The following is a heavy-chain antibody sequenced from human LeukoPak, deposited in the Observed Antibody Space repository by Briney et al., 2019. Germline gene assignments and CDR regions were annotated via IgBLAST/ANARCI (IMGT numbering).Heavy chain of an antibody. V-gene: IGHV3-74*01. Sequence: GGSLRLSCAASGFTFSSYWMHWVRQAPGKGLVWVSRINSDGSSTSYADSVKGRFTISRDNAKNSLYLQMNSLRAEDTAVYYCAREWGYYESSGNNWFDPWGQGTLVTVSS. CDR3: AREWGYYESSGNNWFDP. J-gene: IGHJ5*02. CDR2: INSDGSST. CDR1: GFTFSSYW. D-gene: IGHD3-22*01.